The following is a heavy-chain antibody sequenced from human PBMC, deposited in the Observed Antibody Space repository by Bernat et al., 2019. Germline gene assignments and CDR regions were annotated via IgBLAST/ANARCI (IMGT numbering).Heavy chain of an antibody. CDR2: INPSGST. CDR1: GGSFSGYY. J-gene: IGHJ4*02. D-gene: IGHD5-12*01. Sequence: QVQLQQWGAGLLKPSETLSLTCAFYGGSFSGYYWSWIPQPPGKGLEWIGEINPSGSTNYNPSRKSRVTISVDTSKNQFSLKLSSVTAAEPAVYYWARAQGYSGYDSGPRENPFDYWGQGTLVTVSP. CDR3: ARAQGYSGYDSGPRENPFDY. V-gene: IGHV4-34*01.